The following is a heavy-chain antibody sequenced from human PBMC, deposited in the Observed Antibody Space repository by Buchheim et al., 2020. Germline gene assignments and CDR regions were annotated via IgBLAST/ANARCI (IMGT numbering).Heavy chain of an antibody. V-gene: IGHV3-30*04. CDR1: GFTFSSYA. Sequence: QVQLVESGGGVVQPGRSLRLSCAASGFTFSSYAMHWVRQAPGKGLEWVAVISYDGSNKYYADSVKGRFTISRDNSKNELYLQMNSLRAEDTAVYYCARRYYDSSGYYSPFDYWGQGTL. J-gene: IGHJ4*02. CDR2: ISYDGSNK. CDR3: ARRYYDSSGYYSPFDY. D-gene: IGHD3-22*01.